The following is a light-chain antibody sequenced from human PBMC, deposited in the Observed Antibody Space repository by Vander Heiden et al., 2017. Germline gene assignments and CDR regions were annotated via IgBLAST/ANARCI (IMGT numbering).Light chain of an antibody. CDR3: QAWDSSTVV. CDR1: KLGDKY. CDR2: QDS. J-gene: IGLJ2*01. V-gene: IGLV3-1*01. Sequence: ELPRHPQVPWSPGQTASITCSGDKLGDKYACWYQQKPGQSPVLVIYQDSKRPSGIPERFSGSNSGNTATLTISGTQAMDEADYYCQAWDSSTVVFGGGTKLTVL.